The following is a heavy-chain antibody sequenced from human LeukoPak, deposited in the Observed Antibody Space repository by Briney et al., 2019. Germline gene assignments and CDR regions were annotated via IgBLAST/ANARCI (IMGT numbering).Heavy chain of an antibody. J-gene: IGHJ6*02. CDR1: GFTFDDYA. CDR2: ISLNSGSI. Sequence: GRSLRLSCAASGFTFDDYAMHWGPEAPRKGLERVSGISLNSGSIGYADSVKGRFTISRHNAKNSLYLQMNSLRAEDTALYYCAKDMVGARRYYGMDVWGQGTTVTVSS. V-gene: IGHV3-9*01. D-gene: IGHD1-26*01. CDR3: AKDMVGARRYYGMDV.